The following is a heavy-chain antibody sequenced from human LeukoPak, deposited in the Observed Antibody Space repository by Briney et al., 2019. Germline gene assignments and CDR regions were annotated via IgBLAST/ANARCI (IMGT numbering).Heavy chain of an antibody. CDR3: ARDFLSSYSNYAGGNWFDP. J-gene: IGHJ5*02. CDR2: ISSSGNTI. V-gene: IGHV3-11*04. D-gene: IGHD4-11*01. CDR1: GFTFSDYY. Sequence: GGSLRLSCAASGFTFSDYYMSWIRQAPGMGLEWVSYISSSGNTIYYADSVKGQFTISRDNAKNSLYLQMNSLRAEDTALYYCARDFLSSYSNYAGGNWFDPWGQGTLVTVSS.